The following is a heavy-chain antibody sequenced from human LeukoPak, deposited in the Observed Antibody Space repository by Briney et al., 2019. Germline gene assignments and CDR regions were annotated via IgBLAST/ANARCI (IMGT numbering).Heavy chain of an antibody. CDR1: GYTFTGYY. J-gene: IGHJ5*02. D-gene: IGHD6-6*01. CDR2: INPNSGGT. Sequence: ASVKVSCKASGYTFTGYYMHWVRQAPGQGLEWMGWINPNSGGTNYAQKFQGRVTMTRDTSISTAYMELSRLRSDDTAVYYCARAYAPYSSSYNWFDPWGQGTLVTVSS. CDR3: ARAYAPYSSSYNWFDP. V-gene: IGHV1-2*02.